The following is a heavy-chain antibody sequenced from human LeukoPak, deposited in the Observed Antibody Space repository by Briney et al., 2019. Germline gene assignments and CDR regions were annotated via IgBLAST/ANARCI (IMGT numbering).Heavy chain of an antibody. J-gene: IGHJ4*02. CDR2: ITSSSSTI. V-gene: IGHV3-48*01. CDR1: GFTFNHYN. D-gene: IGHD5-12*01. Sequence: GGSLRLSCAASGFTFNHYNMNWVRQTPGKGLEWVSYITSSSSTIYYADSVKGRLTISRDNAKNSLYLQMNSLRAEDTALYYCTRGYVGIDYWGQGTLVTASS. CDR3: TRGYVGIDY.